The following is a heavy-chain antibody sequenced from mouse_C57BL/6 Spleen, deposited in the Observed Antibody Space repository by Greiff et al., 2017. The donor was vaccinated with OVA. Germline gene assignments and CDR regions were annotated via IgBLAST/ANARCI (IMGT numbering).Heavy chain of an antibody. V-gene: IGHV1-50*01. CDR2: IDPSDSYT. D-gene: IGHD1-1*02. CDR3: ARYGGFAY. Sequence: QVQLQQPGAELVKPGASVKLSCKASGYTFTSYWLQWVHQRPGQGLEWIGEIDPSDSYTNYNQKFKGKATLTVDTSSSTAYMQLISLTSEDSAVYYCARYGGFAYWGQGTLVTVSA. J-gene: IGHJ3*01. CDR1: GYTFTSYW.